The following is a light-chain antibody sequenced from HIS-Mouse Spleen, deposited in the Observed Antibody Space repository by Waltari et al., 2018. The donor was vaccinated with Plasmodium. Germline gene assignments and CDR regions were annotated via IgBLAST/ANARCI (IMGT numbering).Light chain of an antibody. CDR2: GAS. CDR1: QSVSSSY. V-gene: IGKV3-20*01. J-gene: IGKJ1*01. CDR3: HQYGSSSWT. Sequence: EIVLTQSPGTLSLSPGERATLSGRASQSVSSSYLAWYQKKPGQAPRLLIYGASSMATGIPYRFSGSGSGTDFTLTISRLEPEDFAVYYCHQYGSSSWTFGQGTKVEIK.